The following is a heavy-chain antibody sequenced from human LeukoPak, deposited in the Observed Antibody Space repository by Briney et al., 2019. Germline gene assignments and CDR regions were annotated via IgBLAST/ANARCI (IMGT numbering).Heavy chain of an antibody. CDR2: IYSGGST. CDR3: AYISGSYYFDY. D-gene: IGHD1-26*01. Sequence: GGSLRLSCAASGFTVSSNYMTWVRQAPGKGLEWVSVIYSGGSTYYADSVKGRFTISRDNSHNTLYLQMNSLRAEDTAVYYCAYISGSYYFDYWGQGTLVTVSS. CDR1: GFTVSSNY. V-gene: IGHV3-53*01. J-gene: IGHJ4*02.